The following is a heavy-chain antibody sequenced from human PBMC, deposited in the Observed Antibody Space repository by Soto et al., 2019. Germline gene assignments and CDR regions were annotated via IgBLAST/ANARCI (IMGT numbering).Heavy chain of an antibody. CDR1: GFTFSSYA. D-gene: IGHD2-21*02. CDR2: ISGSGGST. J-gene: IGHJ4*02. Sequence: GGSLRLSCAASGFTFSSYAMSWVRQAPGKGLEWVSAISGSGGSTYYADSVKGRFTISRDNSKNTLYLQMNSLRAEDTAVYDCAKAPHTAYCGGDCYSGYFDYWGQGTLVTVSS. CDR3: AKAPHTAYCGGDCYSGYFDY. V-gene: IGHV3-23*01.